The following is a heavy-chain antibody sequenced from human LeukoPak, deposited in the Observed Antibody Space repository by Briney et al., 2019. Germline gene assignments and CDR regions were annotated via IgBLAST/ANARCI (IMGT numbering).Heavy chain of an antibody. CDR3: ARSGWYAGGYDAFDI. CDR2: ISSSRSTI. CDR1: GFTFSSFT. J-gene: IGHJ3*02. D-gene: IGHD6-19*01. Sequence: GGSLRLSCAASGFTFSSFTMNWVRQAPGKGLGWVSYISSSRSTIYYADSVKGRFTISRDNAKNSLYLQMNSLRAEDTAVYYCARSGWYAGGYDAFDIWGQGTMVTVSS. V-gene: IGHV3-48*01.